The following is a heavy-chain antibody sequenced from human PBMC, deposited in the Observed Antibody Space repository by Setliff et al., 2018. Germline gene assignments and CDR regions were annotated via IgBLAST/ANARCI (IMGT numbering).Heavy chain of an antibody. D-gene: IGHD6-13*01. CDR3: ARAGGGSSFTAYYYYYYMDF. Sequence: SETLSLTCTVSGGSISRYYWSWIRQPAGKGLEWIGRIYTSGSTNYNPSLKSRVTMSVDTSKNQFSLKLSSGTDADTAVYYCARAGGGSSFTAYYYYYYMDFWGKGTTVTVSS. CDR1: GGSISRYY. CDR2: IYTSGST. J-gene: IGHJ6*03. V-gene: IGHV4-4*07.